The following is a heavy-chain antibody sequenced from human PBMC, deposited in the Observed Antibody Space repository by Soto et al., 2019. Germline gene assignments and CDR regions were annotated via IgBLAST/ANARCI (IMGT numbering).Heavy chain of an antibody. CDR3: AKVPRDCSGGSCYGGYFDY. Sequence: PGGSLRLSCAASGFTFSSYAMSWVRQAPGKGLEWVSAISGSGGNTYYADSVKGRFTISRDNSRNTLYLQMNSLRADDTAVYYCAKVPRDCSGGSCYGGYFDYWGQGNLVTFSS. D-gene: IGHD2-15*01. J-gene: IGHJ4*02. CDR2: ISGSGGNT. CDR1: GFTFSSYA. V-gene: IGHV3-23*01.